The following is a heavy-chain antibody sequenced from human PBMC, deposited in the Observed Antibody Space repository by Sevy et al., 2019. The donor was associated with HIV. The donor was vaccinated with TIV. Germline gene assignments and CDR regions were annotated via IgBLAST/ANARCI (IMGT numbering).Heavy chain of an antibody. Sequence: GGCLRLSCAASGFTFSSYAMSWVRQAPGKGLEWVSAISGRGGSTYYADSVKGRFTISRDNSKNTLYLQMNSLRAEDTAVYYCATPYYYDSSGPWAFDIWGQGTMVTVSS. CDR1: GFTFSSYA. CDR2: ISGRGGST. J-gene: IGHJ3*02. D-gene: IGHD3-22*01. CDR3: ATPYYYDSSGPWAFDI. V-gene: IGHV3-23*01.